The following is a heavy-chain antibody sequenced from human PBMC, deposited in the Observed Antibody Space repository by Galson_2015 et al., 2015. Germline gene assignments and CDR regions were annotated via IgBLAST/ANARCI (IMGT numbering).Heavy chain of an antibody. J-gene: IGHJ6*02. D-gene: IGHD2-21*01. CDR2: VWYDGSNE. CDR1: GFTFSRYG. Sequence: SLRLSCAGSGFTFSRYGMHWVRQAPGKGLEWVAVVWYDGSNENYVDSVKGRFIIARDDSKNTVFLQMNSLRVEDTGTYYCARERHPYGGGLDIWGQGTTVIVSS. CDR3: ARERHPYGGGLDI. V-gene: IGHV3-33*01.